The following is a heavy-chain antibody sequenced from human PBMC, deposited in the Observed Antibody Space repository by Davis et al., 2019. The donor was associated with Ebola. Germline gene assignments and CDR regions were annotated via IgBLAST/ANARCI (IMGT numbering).Heavy chain of an antibody. CDR2: IYYSGST. J-gene: IGHJ4*02. D-gene: IGHD1-26*01. Sequence: SETLSLTCTVSDGSISSYYWSWIRQPPGKGLEWIGYIYYSGSTNYNPSLKSRVTISVDTSKNQFSLKLSSVTAADTAVYYCARSLGSYYAFMDYWGQGTLVTVSS. CDR3: ARSLGSYYAFMDY. CDR1: DGSISSYY. V-gene: IGHV4-59*08.